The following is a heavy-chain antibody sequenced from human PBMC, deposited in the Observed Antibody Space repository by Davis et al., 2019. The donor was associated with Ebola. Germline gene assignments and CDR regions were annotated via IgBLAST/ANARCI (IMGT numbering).Heavy chain of an antibody. J-gene: IGHJ4*02. CDR2: IYHSGST. D-gene: IGHD5-12*01. V-gene: IGHV4-30-2*01. CDR3: ASGRSKWLRSIDY. CDR1: GGSISSGGYS. Sequence: SETLSLTCAVSGGSISSGGYSWSWIRQPPGKGLEWIGYIYHSGSTYYNPSLKSRVTISVDRSKNQFSLKLSSVTAADTAVYYCASGRSKWLRSIDYWGQGTLVTVSS.